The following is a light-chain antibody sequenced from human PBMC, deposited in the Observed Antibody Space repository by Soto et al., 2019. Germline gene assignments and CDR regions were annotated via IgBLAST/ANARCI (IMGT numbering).Light chain of an antibody. Sequence: DIQMTQSPSSPSASVGDRVTITCRASQSISSYLNWYQQKPGKAPKLLIYAASSLQSGVPSRFSGSGSGTDFTLTISSLQPEDFATYYCQQSYSTPPIFGPGTKVDIK. CDR2: AAS. V-gene: IGKV1-39*01. CDR3: QQSYSTPPI. J-gene: IGKJ3*01. CDR1: QSISSY.